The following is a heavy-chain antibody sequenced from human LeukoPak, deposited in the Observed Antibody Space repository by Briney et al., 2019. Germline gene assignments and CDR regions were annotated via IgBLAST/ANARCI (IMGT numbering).Heavy chain of an antibody. CDR3: ARDRQSTTVVTPGAFDI. V-gene: IGHV3-21*01. D-gene: IGHD4-23*01. CDR1: GFTFSSYS. CDR2: ISSSSSYI. Sequence: GSLRLSCAASGFTFSSYSMNWVRQAPGRGLEWVSSISSSSSYIYYADSVKGRFTISRDNAKNSLYLQMNSLRAEDTAVYYCARDRQSTTVVTPGAFDIWGQGTMVTVSS. J-gene: IGHJ3*02.